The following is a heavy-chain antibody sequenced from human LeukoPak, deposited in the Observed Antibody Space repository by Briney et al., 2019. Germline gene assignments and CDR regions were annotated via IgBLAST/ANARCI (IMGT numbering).Heavy chain of an antibody. D-gene: IGHD5-24*01. V-gene: IGHV4-34*01. Sequence: PSETLSLTCAVYGGSFSGYYWSWIRQPPGKGLEWIGEINHSGSTNYNPSLKSRVTISVDTSKNQFSLKLSSVTAADTAVYYCARVGMATIRVWGQGTLVTVSS. CDR2: INHSGST. J-gene: IGHJ4*02. CDR3: ARVGMATIRV. CDR1: GGSFSGYY.